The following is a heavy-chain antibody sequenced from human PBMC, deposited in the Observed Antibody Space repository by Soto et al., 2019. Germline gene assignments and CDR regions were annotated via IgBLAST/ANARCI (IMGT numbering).Heavy chain of an antibody. V-gene: IGHV4-59*08. Sequence: SETLSLTCTVSGGSISSYYWSWIRQPPGKGLEWIGYIYYSGSTNYNPSLKSRVNISVDTSKNQFSLKLSSVTAADTAVYYCAGRTLYRLSEWGQGTLVTVSS. CDR1: GGSISSYY. CDR2: IYYSGST. D-gene: IGHD2-8*02. CDR3: AGRTLYRLSE. J-gene: IGHJ4*02.